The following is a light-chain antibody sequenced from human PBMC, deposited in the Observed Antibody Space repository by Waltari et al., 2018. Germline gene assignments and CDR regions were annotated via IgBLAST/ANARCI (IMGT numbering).Light chain of an antibody. CDR1: QSVSSN. Sequence: EIVMTQSPATLSVSPGERATLSCRASQSVSSNLAWYQQKPGQAPSLLIYAASTRATGIPARFSGSGYGTEFTLTIGSLQSEDFSVYYCQQYNNWPSFGHGTKVEIK. J-gene: IGKJ1*01. CDR2: AAS. V-gene: IGKV3-15*01. CDR3: QQYNNWPS.